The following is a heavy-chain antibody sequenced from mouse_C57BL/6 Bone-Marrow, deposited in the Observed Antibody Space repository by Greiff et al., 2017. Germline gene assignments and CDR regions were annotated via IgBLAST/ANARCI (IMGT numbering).Heavy chain of an antibody. CDR2: INPNNGGT. V-gene: IGHV1-26*01. CDR1: GYTFTDYY. D-gene: IGHD3-3*01. CDR3: AILRGNAMDY. Sequence: EVQLQQSGPELVKPGASVKISCKASGYTFTDYYMNWVKQSHGKSLEWIGDINPNNGGTSYNQKFKGKATLTVDKSSSTAYMELRSLTSEDSAVYYCAILRGNAMDYWGQGTSVTVSS. J-gene: IGHJ4*01.